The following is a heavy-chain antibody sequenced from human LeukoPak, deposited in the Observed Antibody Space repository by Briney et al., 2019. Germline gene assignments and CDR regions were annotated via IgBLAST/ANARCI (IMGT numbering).Heavy chain of an antibody. J-gene: IGHJ4*02. V-gene: IGHV3-21*01. CDR2: ISNSSPNI. D-gene: IGHD3-10*01. CDR3: ARDFGKDGSGGDY. CDR1: GFTFSSYA. Sequence: PGGSLRLSCAASGFTFSSYAMHWVRQAPGKGLEWASSISNSSPNIYYADSVKGRFTISRDSAKDSLFLQMNSLRAEDTAVYYCARDFGKDGSGGDYWGQGTLVTVSS.